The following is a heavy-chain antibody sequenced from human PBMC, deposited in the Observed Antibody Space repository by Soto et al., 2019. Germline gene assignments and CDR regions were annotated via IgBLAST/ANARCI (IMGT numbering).Heavy chain of an antibody. V-gene: IGHV3-23*01. Sequence: GGSLRLSCAASGFTFSSYAMSWVRQAPGKGLEWVSAISGSGGSTYYADSVKGRFTISRDNSKNTLYLQMNSLRAEDTAVYYCAKDRARPGSGWSFDYWGQGTLVTVSS. CDR1: GFTFSSYA. J-gene: IGHJ4*02. CDR2: ISGSGGST. D-gene: IGHD6-19*01. CDR3: AKDRARPGSGWSFDY.